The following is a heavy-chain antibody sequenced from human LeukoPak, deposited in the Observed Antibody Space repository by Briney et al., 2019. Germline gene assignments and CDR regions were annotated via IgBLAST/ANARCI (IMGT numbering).Heavy chain of an antibody. CDR1: GFSFTSYW. CDR3: ARSASSRTAMAPYYFDY. V-gene: IGHV5-51*01. Sequence: GESLKISCKGSGFSFTSYWIGWVRQMPGKGLEWMGIIYPSDSDTRYSPSFQGQVTISADKSISTAYLQWSSLKASDTAMYYCARSASSRTAMAPYYFDYWGQGTLVTVSS. D-gene: IGHD5-18*01. J-gene: IGHJ4*02. CDR2: IYPSDSDT.